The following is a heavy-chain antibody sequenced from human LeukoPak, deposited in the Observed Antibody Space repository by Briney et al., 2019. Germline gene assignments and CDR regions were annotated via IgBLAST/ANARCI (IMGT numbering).Heavy chain of an antibody. D-gene: IGHD3-16*01. Sequence: GGSLRLSCAASGFTFSGYWVTWVRQAPGKGLEWVANIKQDGSEKYYVDSVKGRFTISRDNAKNSLYLQMNSLRAEDTAVYYCVGHSDYWGQGTLVTVSS. CDR2: IKQDGSEK. V-gene: IGHV3-7*01. J-gene: IGHJ4*02. CDR1: GFTFSGYW. CDR3: VGHSDY.